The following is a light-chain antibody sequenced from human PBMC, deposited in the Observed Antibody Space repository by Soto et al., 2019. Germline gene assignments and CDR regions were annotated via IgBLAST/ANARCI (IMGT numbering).Light chain of an antibody. V-gene: IGKV1-39*01. J-gene: IGKJ2*01. CDR2: ATS. Sequence: DIQMTQSPSSLSASLGDRVTITCRASQTISSFLYWYQQKPGKAPKLLIYATSNLYSGVPSRFSGTGSGTDFTLTINSLQHEDFETYYCQQSYSTPYTFGQGTKVDIK. CDR1: QTISSF. CDR3: QQSYSTPYT.